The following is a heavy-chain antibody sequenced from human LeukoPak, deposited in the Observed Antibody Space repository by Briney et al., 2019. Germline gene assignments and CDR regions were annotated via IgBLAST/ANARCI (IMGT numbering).Heavy chain of an antibody. CDR2: ISYDGSIN. CDR1: GFTFNSYA. CDR3: ARDRRYCGGGSCNFDYFFDY. J-gene: IGHJ4*02. D-gene: IGHD2-15*01. Sequence: GGSLRLSCVASGFTFNSYAVHWVRQAPGKGLEWVAVISYDGSINFYAASVKGRFTISRDNSKNTLYLQMNSLRAEDTALYFCARDRRYCGGGSCNFDYFFDYWGQGTLVTVSS. V-gene: IGHV3-30-3*01.